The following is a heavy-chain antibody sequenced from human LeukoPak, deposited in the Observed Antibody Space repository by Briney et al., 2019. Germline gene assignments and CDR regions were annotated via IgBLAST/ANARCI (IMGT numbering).Heavy chain of an antibody. V-gene: IGHV4-4*07. CDR3: ARGPPTSYWRFDY. D-gene: IGHD3-9*01. Sequence: PSETLSLTCTVSGGSISSYYWNWIRQPAGKGLEWIGHISPSGSTNYNSSLKTRVTMSVDTSKNQFSLRLSSVTAADTAVYYCARGPPTSYWRFDYWGQGTLVTVSS. CDR1: GGSISSYY. J-gene: IGHJ4*02. CDR2: ISPSGST.